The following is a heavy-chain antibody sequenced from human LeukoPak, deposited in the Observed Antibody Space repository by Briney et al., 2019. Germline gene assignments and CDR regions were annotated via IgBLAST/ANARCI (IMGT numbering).Heavy chain of an antibody. CDR3: ARSPSGVPAAMGWFDP. CDR2: IYYSGST. V-gene: IGHV4-31*03. CDR1: GGSIGSGGYY. J-gene: IGHJ5*02. Sequence: SETLSLTCTVSGGSIGSGGYYWSWIRQHPGKGLEWIGYIYYSGSTYYNPPLKSRVTISVDTSKNQFSLKLSSVTAADTAVYYCARSPSGVPAAMGWFDPWGQGTLVTVSS. D-gene: IGHD2-2*01.